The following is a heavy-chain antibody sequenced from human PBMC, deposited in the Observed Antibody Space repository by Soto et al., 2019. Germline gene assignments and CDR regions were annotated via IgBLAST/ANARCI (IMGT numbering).Heavy chain of an antibody. CDR2: IYYSGST. V-gene: IGHV4-39*01. Sequence: SETLSLTCTVSGGSISSSRYYWGWIRQPPGKGLEWIGSIYYSGSTYYNPSLKSRITISVDTSKNQFSLKVSPVTATDTAVYYCARHKDTSSRYLLPDCWGQGALVTVSS. CDR1: GGSISSSRYY. CDR3: ARHKDTSSRYLLPDC. D-gene: IGHD6-13*01. J-gene: IGHJ4*02.